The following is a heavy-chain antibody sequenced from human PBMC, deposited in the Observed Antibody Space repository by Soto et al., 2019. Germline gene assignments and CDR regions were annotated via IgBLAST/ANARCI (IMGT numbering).Heavy chain of an antibody. CDR1: GFTFSSYG. CDR2: IWYDGSNK. D-gene: IGHD2-2*01. CDR3: ARDLPRAPDCSSTSCSSY. Sequence: GGSLRLSCAASGFTFSSYGMHWVRQAPGKGLEWVAVIWYDGSNKYYADSVKGRFTISRDNSKNTLYLQMNSLRAEDTAVYYCARDLPRAPDCSSTSCSSYWGQGTLVTVSS. V-gene: IGHV3-33*01. J-gene: IGHJ4*02.